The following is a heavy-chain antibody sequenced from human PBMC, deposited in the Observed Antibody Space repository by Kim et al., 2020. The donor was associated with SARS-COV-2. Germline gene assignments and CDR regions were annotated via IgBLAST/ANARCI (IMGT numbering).Heavy chain of an antibody. Sequence: SVKVSCKASGGTFSSYAISWVRQAPGQGLEWMGGIIPIFGTTNYAQKFQGRVTITADESTSTAYMELSSLRSEDTAVYYCASTPRSCSGGSCQWGDYWGQGTLVTVSS. CDR2: IIPIFGTT. CDR1: GGTFSSYA. J-gene: IGHJ4*02. V-gene: IGHV1-69*13. CDR3: ASTPRSCSGGSCQWGDY. D-gene: IGHD2-15*01.